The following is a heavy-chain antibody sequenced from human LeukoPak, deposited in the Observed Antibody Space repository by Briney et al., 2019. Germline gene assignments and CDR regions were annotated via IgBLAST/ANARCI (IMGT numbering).Heavy chain of an antibody. D-gene: IGHD4-23*01. CDR3: AKDRNYGGNSRGIDYFDY. CDR2: ISVRGDRT. CDR1: GFAFSDYV. V-gene: IGHV3-23*01. Sequence: GGSLRLSCAASGFAFSDYVMDWVRQAPGKGLEWVSSISVRGDRTYYPDSVKGRFTISRDNSKHMLYLQMNTLRADDTAIYYCAKDRNYGGNSRGIDYFDYWGQGTLVTVSS. J-gene: IGHJ4*02.